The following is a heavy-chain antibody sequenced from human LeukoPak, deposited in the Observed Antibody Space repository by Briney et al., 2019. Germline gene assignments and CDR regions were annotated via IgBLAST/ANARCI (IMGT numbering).Heavy chain of an antibody. Sequence: ASVKVSCKASGYTFTSYDINWVRQATGQGLEWMGWMNPNSGNTGYAQKFQGRVTMTRNTSISTAYMELSSLRSEDTAVYYCAASSTIFGVVPDAFDIWGQGTMVTVSS. CDR1: GYTFTSYD. CDR3: AASSTIFGVVPDAFDI. D-gene: IGHD3-3*01. V-gene: IGHV1-8*01. J-gene: IGHJ3*02. CDR2: MNPNSGNT.